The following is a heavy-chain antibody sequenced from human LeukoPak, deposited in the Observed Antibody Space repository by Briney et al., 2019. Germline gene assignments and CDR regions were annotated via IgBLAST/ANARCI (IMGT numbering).Heavy chain of an antibody. J-gene: IGHJ4*02. D-gene: IGHD4-17*01. Sequence: GWSLRLSCAASGFTFSSYAMSWVRQAPGKGLEWVSAITGGGHSTYYADSVKCRFTISRDNSKNTLYLQFNSLTAEDPAIYYCTTYTVTPRHFDYWGQGTLVTVSS. CDR1: GFTFSSYA. V-gene: IGHV3-23*01. CDR2: ITGGGHST. CDR3: TTYTVTPRHFDY.